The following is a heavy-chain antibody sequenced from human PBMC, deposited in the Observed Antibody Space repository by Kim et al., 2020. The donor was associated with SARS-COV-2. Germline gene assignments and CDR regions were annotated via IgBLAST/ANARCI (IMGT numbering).Heavy chain of an antibody. D-gene: IGHD2-15*01. CDR3: ARGYCSGGSCYPDY. Sequence: SVKVSCKASGGTFSSYAISWVRQAPGQGLEWMGRIIPILGIANYAQKFQGRVTITADKSTSTAYMELSSLRSEDTAVYYCARGYCSGGSCYPDYWGQGTLVTVSS. J-gene: IGHJ4*02. CDR2: IIPILGIA. V-gene: IGHV1-69*04. CDR1: GGTFSSYA.